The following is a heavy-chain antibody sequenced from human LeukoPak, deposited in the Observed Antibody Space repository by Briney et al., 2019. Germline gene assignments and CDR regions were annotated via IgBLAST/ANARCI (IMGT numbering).Heavy chain of an antibody. CDR3: ASLDAQYSSSWFPTQFDY. CDR2: IYYSGST. J-gene: IGHJ4*02. D-gene: IGHD6-13*01. Sequence: PSETLSLTCTVSGGSISSSSYYWGWIRQPPGKGLEWIGSIYYSGSTYYNPSLKSRVTISVDTSKNQFSLKLSSVTAADTAVYYCASLDAQYSSSWFPTQFDYWGQGTLVTVSS. V-gene: IGHV4-39*01. CDR1: GGSISSSSYY.